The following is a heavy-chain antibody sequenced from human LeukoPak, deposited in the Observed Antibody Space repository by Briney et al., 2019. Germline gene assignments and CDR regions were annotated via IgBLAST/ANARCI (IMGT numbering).Heavy chain of an antibody. CDR3: AILGELSYYGMDV. V-gene: IGHV3-66*01. CDR2: IYSGGST. D-gene: IGHD3-10*01. CDR1: GFTVSSNY. Sequence: PGGSLRLSCAASGFTVSSNYMSWVRQAPGKGLEWVSVIYSGGSTYYADSVKGRFTISRDNSKNTQYLQMNSLRAEDTAVYYCAILGELSYYGMDVWGQGTTVTVSS. J-gene: IGHJ6*02.